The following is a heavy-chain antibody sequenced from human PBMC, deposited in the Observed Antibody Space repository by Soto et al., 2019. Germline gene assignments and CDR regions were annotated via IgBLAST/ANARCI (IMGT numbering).Heavy chain of an antibody. V-gene: IGHV3-30-3*01. D-gene: IGHD2-21*02. CDR1: GFTFSAYA. J-gene: IGHJ4*02. CDR2: ISYDGRET. CDR3: ATDPVAVTGSFIDS. Sequence: SGGSLRLSCAASGFTFSAYAFHWVRQAPGKGLEWLSVISYDGRETHYADSVEGRFIISRDSSKKTAYPQMNSLRGDDTAVYFCATDPVAVTGSFIDSWGQGTLVTVSS.